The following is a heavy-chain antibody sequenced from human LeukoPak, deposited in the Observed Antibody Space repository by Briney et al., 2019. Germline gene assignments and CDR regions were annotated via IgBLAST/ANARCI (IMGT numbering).Heavy chain of an antibody. J-gene: IGHJ4*02. Sequence: PSETLSLTCTVSGGSISSGSYYWSWIRQPAGKGLEWIGRIYTSGSTNYNPSLKSRVTISVDTSKNQFSLKLSSVTAADTAVYYCARDSGPFLEWLSHDVRYYFDYWGRGTLVTVSS. V-gene: IGHV4-61*02. D-gene: IGHD3-3*01. CDR1: GGSISSGSYY. CDR3: ARDSGPFLEWLSHDVRYYFDY. CDR2: IYTSGST.